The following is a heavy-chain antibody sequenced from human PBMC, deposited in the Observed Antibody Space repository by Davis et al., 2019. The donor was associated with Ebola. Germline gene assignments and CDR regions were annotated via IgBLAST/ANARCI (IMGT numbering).Heavy chain of an antibody. V-gene: IGHV1-18*01. Sequence: ASVKVSCKTFGYTFTSYGITWVRQAPGQGLEWMGWISAYNGKTSYAQNFQDRVTMTTDTSTTTAYLELRSLRSDDTAVYYCARYDFWSGRGGMDVWGQGTTVTVSS. J-gene: IGHJ6*02. D-gene: IGHD3-3*01. CDR3: ARYDFWSGRGGMDV. CDR2: ISAYNGKT. CDR1: GYTFTSYG.